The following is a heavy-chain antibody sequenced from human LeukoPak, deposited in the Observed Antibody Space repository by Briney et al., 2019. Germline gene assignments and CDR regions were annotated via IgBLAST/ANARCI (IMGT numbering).Heavy chain of an antibody. CDR3: AREGRIVGATGGFDP. CDR2: IYTSGST. Sequence: SSETLSLTCTVSGGSISSSSYYWSWIRQPAGKGLEWIGRIYTSGSTNYNPSLKSRVTMSVDTSKNQFSLKLSSVTAADTAVYYCAREGRIVGATGGFDPWGQGTLVTVSS. V-gene: IGHV4-61*02. CDR1: GGSISSSSYY. J-gene: IGHJ5*02. D-gene: IGHD1-26*01.